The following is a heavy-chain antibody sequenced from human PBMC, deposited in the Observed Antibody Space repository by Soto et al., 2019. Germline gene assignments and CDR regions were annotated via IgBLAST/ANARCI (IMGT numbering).Heavy chain of an antibody. CDR1: GFTFSSYG. D-gene: IGHD6-13*01. Sequence: GGSLRLSCAASGFTFSSYGMHWVRQAPGKGLEWVAVISYDGSNKYYADSVKGRFTISRDNSKNTLYLQMNSLRAEDTAVYYCAKDRVLRGQQLGRYFDYWGQGTLVTVSS. CDR2: ISYDGSNK. V-gene: IGHV3-30*18. J-gene: IGHJ4*02. CDR3: AKDRVLRGQQLGRYFDY.